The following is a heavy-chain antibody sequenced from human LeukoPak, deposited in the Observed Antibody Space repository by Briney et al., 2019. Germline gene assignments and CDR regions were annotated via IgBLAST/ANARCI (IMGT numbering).Heavy chain of an antibody. CDR1: GFTFSSYS. D-gene: IGHD6-13*01. CDR2: IGTAGDT. V-gene: IGHV3-13*01. Sequence: GGSLTLSCASSGFTFSSYSMHWVRQAPGKGLEWVAAIGTAGDTYYAGSVKGRFTISRENAKNSLDLQMNSLRAGDTAVYYCARGGSSSWLPVYYYYMDVWGKGTTVTISS. J-gene: IGHJ6*03. CDR3: ARGGSSSWLPVYYYYMDV.